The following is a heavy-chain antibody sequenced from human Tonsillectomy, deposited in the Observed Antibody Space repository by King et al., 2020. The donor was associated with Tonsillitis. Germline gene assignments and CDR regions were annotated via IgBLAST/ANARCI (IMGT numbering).Heavy chain of an antibody. V-gene: IGHV4-59*08. Sequence: LQLQESGPGLVKPSETLSLTCTVSGGSINNYYWSWIRQPPGKGLAYIGFIYYTGSTNYNPSLKSRATISVDTSKEQFSQKLTSVTAADTAVYYCARPPLQAVAGHTGYFEYWGQGTLVTVSS. J-gene: IGHJ1*01. CDR1: GGSINNYY. CDR2: IYYTGST. CDR3: ARPPLQAVAGHTGYFEY. D-gene: IGHD6-19*01.